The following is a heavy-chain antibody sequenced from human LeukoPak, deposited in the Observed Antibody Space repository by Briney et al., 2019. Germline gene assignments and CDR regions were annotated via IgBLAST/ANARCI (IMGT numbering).Heavy chain of an antibody. D-gene: IGHD6-13*01. V-gene: IGHV1-69*04. CDR2: IIPILGIA. CDR1: GGTFSSYA. J-gene: IGHJ6*02. CDR3: ARDLASFGSWEDYYGMDV. Sequence: ASVKVSCKASGGTFSSYAISWVRQAPGQGLEWMGRIIPILGIANYAQKFQGRVTITADKSTSTAYMELSSLRSEDTAVYYCARDLASFGSWEDYYGMDVWDQGTTVTVSS.